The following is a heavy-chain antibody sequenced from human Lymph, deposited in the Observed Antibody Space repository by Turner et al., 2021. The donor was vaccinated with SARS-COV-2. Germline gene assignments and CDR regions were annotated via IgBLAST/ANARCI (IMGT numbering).Heavy chain of an antibody. V-gene: IGHV3-33*01. D-gene: IGHD1-26*01. Sequence: VQLVESAGGVVEPGMSLRLSCAASGFTFSIYGMHWVRQAPGKGRGWVAVIWYDGSNKYYGDSVKGRLTISRDNSKNTLYLQMNSLRVEDTAVYYCAREGVVGATTGLDYWGQGTLVTVSS. CDR2: IWYDGSNK. CDR3: AREGVVGATTGLDY. CDR1: GFTFSIYG. J-gene: IGHJ4*02.